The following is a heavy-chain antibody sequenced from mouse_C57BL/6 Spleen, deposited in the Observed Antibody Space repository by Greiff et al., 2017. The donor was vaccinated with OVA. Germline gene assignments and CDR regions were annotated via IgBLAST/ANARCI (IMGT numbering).Heavy chain of an antibody. Sequence: VQLQESGTELVKPGASVKLSCKASGYTFTSYWMHWVKQRPGQGLEWIGNINPSNGGTNYNEKFKSKATLTVDKSSSTAYMQLSSLTSEDSAVYYCARTVVASYWYFDVWGTGTTVTVSS. CDR2: INPSNGGT. D-gene: IGHD1-1*01. V-gene: IGHV1-53*01. CDR1: GYTFTSYW. CDR3: ARTVVASYWYFDV. J-gene: IGHJ1*03.